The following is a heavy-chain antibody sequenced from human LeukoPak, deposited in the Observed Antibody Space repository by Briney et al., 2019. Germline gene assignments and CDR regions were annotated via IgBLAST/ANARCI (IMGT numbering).Heavy chain of an antibody. V-gene: IGHV3-74*01. CDR3: ARDRSLPDY. CDR1: GSTFSSYW. Sequence: GGSLRLSCAASGSTFSSYWMHWVRQAPGKGLVWVSRINSDGTTSYADSVKGRFTISRDNAKNTLYPQMNSLRAEDTAVYYCARDRSLPDYWGQGTLVTVSS. CDR2: INSDGTT. J-gene: IGHJ4*02.